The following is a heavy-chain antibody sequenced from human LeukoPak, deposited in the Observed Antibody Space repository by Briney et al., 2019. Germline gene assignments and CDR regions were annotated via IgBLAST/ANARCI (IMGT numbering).Heavy chain of an antibody. Sequence: GGSLRLSCAASGFTFSSYSMNWVGQAPGKGLEWVSYISSSSNTIYYADSVKGRFTISRDNAKKSLYLQMNSLRAEDTAVYYCARIYGSGSYWDYWGQGTLVTVSS. CDR2: ISSSSNTI. J-gene: IGHJ4*02. CDR1: GFTFSSYS. D-gene: IGHD3-10*01. CDR3: ARIYGSGSYWDY. V-gene: IGHV3-48*01.